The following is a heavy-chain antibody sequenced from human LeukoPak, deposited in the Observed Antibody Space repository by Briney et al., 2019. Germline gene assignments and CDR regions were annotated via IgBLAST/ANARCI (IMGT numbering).Heavy chain of an antibody. Sequence: PGGSLRLSCAASGFTFSDYYMSWIRQAPGKGLEWVSYISSSGSTIYYADSVKGRFTISRDNTKNSVYLQMNSLRAEDTAVYYCARDAPAGEKPEYFFDYWGQGTLVTVSS. CDR1: GFTFSDYY. CDR3: ARDAPAGEKPEYFFDY. V-gene: IGHV3-11*04. J-gene: IGHJ4*02. CDR2: ISSSGSTI.